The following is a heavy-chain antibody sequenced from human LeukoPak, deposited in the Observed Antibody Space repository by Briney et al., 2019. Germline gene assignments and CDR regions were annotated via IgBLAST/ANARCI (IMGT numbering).Heavy chain of an antibody. CDR2: INHSGST. D-gene: IGHD1-26*01. CDR3: ARGGWELPEGYFDS. V-gene: IGHV4-34*01. Sequence: PSETLSLTCAVYGGSFSNYYWSWIRQPPGKRLEWIGEINHSGSTNYNPSLKRRVSVSLDTSKNQLSPKLTSVTAADTAVYYCARGGWELPEGYFDSWGQGTLVSVSS. J-gene: IGHJ4*02. CDR1: GGSFSNYY.